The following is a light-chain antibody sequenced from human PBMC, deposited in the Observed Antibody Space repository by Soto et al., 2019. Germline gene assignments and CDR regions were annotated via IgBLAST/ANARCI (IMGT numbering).Light chain of an antibody. CDR2: KIS. Sequence: DIVMTQTPLSSPVTLGQPASISCRSSQSLVHGDGNTYLSWLQQRPGQPPRLLIYKISKRSSGVPDRFSGSGAGTDFTLKISKVAAEDVGVYYCMQATQFPGTFGQGTRLEIK. J-gene: IGKJ2*01. CDR1: QSLVHGDGNTY. CDR3: MQATQFPGT. V-gene: IGKV2-24*01.